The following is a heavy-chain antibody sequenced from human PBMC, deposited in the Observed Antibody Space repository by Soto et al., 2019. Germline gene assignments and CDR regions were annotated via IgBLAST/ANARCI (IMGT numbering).Heavy chain of an antibody. D-gene: IGHD1-1*01. CDR3: AREIDGTSSTFDY. J-gene: IGHJ4*02. Sequence: GGSLRLSCAASGFTFSSYGMHWVRQAPGKGLEWVAVIWYDGSNKYYADSVKGRFTISRDNSKNTLYLQMNSLRAEDTAVYYCAREIDGTSSTFDYWGQGTLVTVSS. CDR1: GFTFSSYG. CDR2: IWYDGSNK. V-gene: IGHV3-33*01.